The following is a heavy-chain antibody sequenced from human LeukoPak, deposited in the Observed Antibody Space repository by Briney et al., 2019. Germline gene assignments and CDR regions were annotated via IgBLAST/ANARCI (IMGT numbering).Heavy chain of an antibody. CDR2: INSDESST. V-gene: IGHV3-74*01. J-gene: IGHJ4*02. Sequence: PGGSLRLSCAASGFTFSSYWMHWVRQAPGKGLVWVSRINSDESSTSYADSVKGRFTISRDNAKNTLYLQMNSLRAEDTAVYYCARVRIAVAGTFADYWGQGTLVTVSS. CDR3: ARVRIAVAGTFADY. D-gene: IGHD6-19*01. CDR1: GFTFSSYW.